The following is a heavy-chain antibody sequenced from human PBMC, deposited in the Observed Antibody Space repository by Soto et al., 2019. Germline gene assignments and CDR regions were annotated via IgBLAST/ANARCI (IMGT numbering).Heavy chain of an antibody. CDR3: ARGIEAAGAVMQS. D-gene: IGHD6-13*01. CDR1: GFIVSYTY. CDR2: IFVGGTT. J-gene: IGHJ5*02. V-gene: IGHV3-53*01. Sequence: GGSLRLSCAAPGFIVSYTYMNWVRQAPGKGLEWGSSIFVGGTTVYAKHARGRFTISRDTSENMVYLQMNILRAEDTAVYYCARGIEAAGAVMQSWGRGALVTV.